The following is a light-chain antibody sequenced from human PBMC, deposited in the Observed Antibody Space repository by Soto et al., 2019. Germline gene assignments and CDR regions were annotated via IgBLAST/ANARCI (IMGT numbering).Light chain of an antibody. CDR2: DVS. J-gene: IGLJ1*01. V-gene: IGLV2-14*01. Sequence: QSALTQPASVSGSPGQSITISCTGTSSDVGGYNYVSWYQQHPGKAPKLMIYDVSNRPSGVSNRFSGSKSGNTASLTISGLQAEDEADYYCSSYYVFGTGTKLTVL. CDR1: SSDVGGYNY. CDR3: SSYYV.